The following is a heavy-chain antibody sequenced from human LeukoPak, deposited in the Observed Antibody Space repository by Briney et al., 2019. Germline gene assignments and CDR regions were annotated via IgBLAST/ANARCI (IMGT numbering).Heavy chain of an antibody. D-gene: IGHD1-26*01. CDR1: GFTFSSYS. CDR2: ISSRSSFI. V-gene: IGHV3-21*01. J-gene: IGHJ4*02. Sequence: PGGSLRLSCAASGFTFSSYSMIWVRQAPGKGLEWVSSISSRSSFISYADSIKGRFTISRDNAKNSLYLQMNNLRAEDTAVYYCARDATPFESSGSYFAKWGQGTLVTVSS. CDR3: ARDATPFESSGSYFAK.